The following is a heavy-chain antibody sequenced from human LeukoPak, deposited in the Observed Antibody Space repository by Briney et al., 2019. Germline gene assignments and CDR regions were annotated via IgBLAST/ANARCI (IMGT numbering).Heavy chain of an antibody. J-gene: IGHJ4*02. CDR3: AKSLERYSNTCPEY. D-gene: IGHD6-13*01. Sequence: GGSLRLSCAASGFTFSSYAMTWVRQAPGKGLEWVSVISGSGGSTYYADSVKGRFTISRDNSKNTLYLQMNSLRAEDTAVYYCAKSLERYSNTCPEYWGPGTLVTVSS. CDR2: ISGSGGST. CDR1: GFTFSSYA. V-gene: IGHV3-23*01.